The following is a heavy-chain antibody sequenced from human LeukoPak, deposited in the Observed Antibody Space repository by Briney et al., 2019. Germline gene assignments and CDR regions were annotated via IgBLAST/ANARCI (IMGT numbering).Heavy chain of an antibody. V-gene: IGHV4-59*01. CDR3: ARLRRDGYKGHVAPDY. D-gene: IGHD5-24*01. CDR2: MYYSGST. J-gene: IGHJ4*02. CDR1: GGSISNYF. Sequence: SETLSLTCTVSGGSISNYFWSWIRQPPGKGLEWIGYMYYSGSTNYNPSLKSRVTISVDTSTNQFSLKLSSVTAADTAVYYCARLRRDGYKGHVAPDYWGQGTLVTVSS.